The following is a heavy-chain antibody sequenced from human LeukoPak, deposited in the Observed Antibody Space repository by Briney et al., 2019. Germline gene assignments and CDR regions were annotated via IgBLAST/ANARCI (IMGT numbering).Heavy chain of an antibody. CDR1: GGSISSGDYS. J-gene: IGHJ4*02. D-gene: IGHD6-13*01. V-gene: IGHV4-30-2*01. CDR3: ARARESMATAGSYFDY. Sequence: ASQTLSLTCAVSGGSISSGDYSWSWIRQPPGNGLEWIGYIYHTGNTNYNPSLKSRVTISVARSKNQFSLRLSSVTAADTAVYYSARARESMATAGSYFDYWGQGTLVTVSS. CDR2: IYHTGNT.